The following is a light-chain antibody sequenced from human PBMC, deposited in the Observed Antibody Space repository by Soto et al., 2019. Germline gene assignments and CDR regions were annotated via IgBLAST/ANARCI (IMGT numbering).Light chain of an antibody. V-gene: IGKV1-5*01. CDR2: DAS. J-gene: IGKJ2*01. CDR1: QSIYRW. Sequence: DIQMTHSPSTLSASVGDRVTITCLASQSIYRWLAWYQQKPGKAPKLLIYDASNLQSGVPSRFSGSGSGTEFTLTISSLQPDDFATYYCQQYNNYPLTFGQGTKLEIK. CDR3: QQYNNYPLT.